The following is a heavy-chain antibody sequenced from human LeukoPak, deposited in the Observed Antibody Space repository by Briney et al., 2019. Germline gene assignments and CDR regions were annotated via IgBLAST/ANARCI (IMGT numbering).Heavy chain of an antibody. CDR3: ARDHLSTMTLGY. D-gene: IGHD3-22*01. CDR1: GFTFSSYG. J-gene: IGHJ4*02. Sequence: GGSLRLSCAASGFTFSSYGMHWVRQAPGKGLEWVAVIWYDGSNKYYADSVKGRFTISRDNSKNTLYLQMNSLRAADTAVYYCARDHLSTMTLGYWGQGTLVTVSS. CDR2: IWYDGSNK. V-gene: IGHV3-33*01.